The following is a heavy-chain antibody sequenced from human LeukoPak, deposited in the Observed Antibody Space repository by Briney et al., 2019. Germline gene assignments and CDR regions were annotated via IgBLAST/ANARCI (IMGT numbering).Heavy chain of an antibody. Sequence: GGSLRLSCAASGFTFSSYWMHWVRQAPGKGLVWVSRINKDGSSTTYADSVKGRFTISRDNAENTLYLQLSSLRGEDTAVYYCAWPKDSGDSVVAFDSWGQGTLVTVSS. CDR3: AWPKDSGDSVVAFDS. D-gene: IGHD4-17*01. J-gene: IGHJ4*02. CDR2: INKDGSST. CDR1: GFTFSSYW. V-gene: IGHV3-74*01.